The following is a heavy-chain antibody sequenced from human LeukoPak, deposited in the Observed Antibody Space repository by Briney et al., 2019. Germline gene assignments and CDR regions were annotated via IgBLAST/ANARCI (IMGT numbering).Heavy chain of an antibody. J-gene: IGHJ5*02. V-gene: IGHV4-59*11. Sequence: SETLSLTCTVSGGSTSSHYWSWIRQPPGKGLEWIGYIYYSGSTNYNPSLKSRVTISVDTSKNQFSLKLSSVTAADTAVYYCARDYYDSSGYYGWFDPWGQGTLVTVSS. D-gene: IGHD3-22*01. CDR3: ARDYYDSSGYYGWFDP. CDR2: IYYSGST. CDR1: GGSTSSHY.